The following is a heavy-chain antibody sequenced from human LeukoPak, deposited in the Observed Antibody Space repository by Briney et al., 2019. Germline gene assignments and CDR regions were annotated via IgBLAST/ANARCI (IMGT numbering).Heavy chain of an antibody. V-gene: IGHV3-15*01. J-gene: IGHJ4*02. Sequence: KSGGSLRLSCAASGFTFSNAWMSWVRQAPGKGLEWVGRIKSKTDGGTTDYAAPVKGRFTISRDDSKNTLYLQMNSLKTEDTAVYYCTTASYYDFWSGYLVYWGQGTLVTVSS. CDR1: GFTFSNAW. CDR2: IKSKTDGGTT. D-gene: IGHD3-3*01. CDR3: TTASYYDFWSGYLVY.